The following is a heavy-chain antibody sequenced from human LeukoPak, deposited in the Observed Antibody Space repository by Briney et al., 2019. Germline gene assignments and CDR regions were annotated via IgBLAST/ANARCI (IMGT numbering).Heavy chain of an antibody. CDR3: ARVYYDSSGSKIDY. CDR1: GFTFSDHY. Sequence: GGSLRLSCAASGFTFSDHYMDSVRQAPGKGLEWVGRTRNKANSYTTEYAASVKGRFTISRDDSKNSLYLQMNSLKTEDTAVYYCARVYYDSSGSKIDYWGQGTLVTVSS. J-gene: IGHJ4*02. CDR2: TRNKANSYTT. D-gene: IGHD3-22*01. V-gene: IGHV3-72*01.